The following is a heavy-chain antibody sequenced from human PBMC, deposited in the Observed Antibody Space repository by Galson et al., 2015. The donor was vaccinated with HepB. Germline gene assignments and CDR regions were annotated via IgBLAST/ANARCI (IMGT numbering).Heavy chain of an antibody. V-gene: IGHV3-23*01. CDR2: ISGSGGST. J-gene: IGHJ3*02. CDR1: GFTFSSYA. D-gene: IGHD3-22*01. CDR3: AKDLSQYYDSSGYYADAFDI. Sequence: SLRLSCAASGFTFSSYAMSWVRQAPGKGLEWVSAISGSGGSTYYADSVKGRFTISRDNSKNTLYLQMNSLRAENTAVYYCAKDLSQYYDSSGYYADAFDIWGQGTMVTVSS.